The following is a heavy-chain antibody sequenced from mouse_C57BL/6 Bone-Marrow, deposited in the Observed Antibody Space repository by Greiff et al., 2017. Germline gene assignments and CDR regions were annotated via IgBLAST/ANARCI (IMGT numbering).Heavy chain of an antibody. J-gene: IGHJ1*03. Sequence: VQLQQSGPELVKPGTSVKISCKASGYSFTGYYMNLVKQSPQKSLDLIGESNPNTGGTTYNQNFKAKATLTVDKSSSTAYMQLKRLTSEDAAVYYCSRRGSPYGYFDVWGTGTTVTVSA. CDR2: SNPNTGGT. V-gene: IGHV1-42*01. CDR3: SRRGSPYGYFDV. CDR1: GYSFTGYY.